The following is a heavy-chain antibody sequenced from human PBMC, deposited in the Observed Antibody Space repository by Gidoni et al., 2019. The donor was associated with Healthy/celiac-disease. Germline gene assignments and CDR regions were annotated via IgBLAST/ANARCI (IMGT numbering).Heavy chain of an antibody. CDR3: ARDHVPQYGAKGYFQH. CDR1: GFTFGSYA. CDR2: ISYDGSNK. J-gene: IGHJ1*01. V-gene: IGHV3-30*04. D-gene: IGHD4-17*01. Sequence: QVQLVESGGGVVQPGRSLRLSCAASGFTFGSYAMHWVRQAPGKGLEWVAVISYDGSNKYYADSVKGRFTISRDNSKNTLYLQMNSLRAEDTAVYYCARDHVPQYGAKGYFQHWGQGTLVTVSS.